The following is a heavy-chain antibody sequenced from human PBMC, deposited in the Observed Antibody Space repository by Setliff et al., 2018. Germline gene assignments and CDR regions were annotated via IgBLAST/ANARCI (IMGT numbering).Heavy chain of an antibody. V-gene: IGHV4-61*02. D-gene: IGHD1-1*01. Sequence: PSETLSLTCTVSGGSISSGSYYWSWIRQPAGKGLEWIGRIYTNGGTDYNPSLKSRVTISLDTSKNQFSLKLSSVTAADTAVYYCARANKKLDYYYYYYMDVWGTGTTVTVSS. CDR1: GGSISSGSYY. J-gene: IGHJ6*03. CDR3: ARANKKLDYYYYYYMDV. CDR2: IYTNGGT.